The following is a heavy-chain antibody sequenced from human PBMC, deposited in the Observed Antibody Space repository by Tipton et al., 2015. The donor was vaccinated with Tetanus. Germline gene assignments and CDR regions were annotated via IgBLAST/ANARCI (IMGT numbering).Heavy chain of an antibody. CDR3: ARHSSLKALNY. CDR1: GGSMRTYY. D-gene: IGHD3-9*01. Sequence: TLSLTCTVSGGSMRTYYWTWIRQPPGKGLEWIGYISNSGSTTRNPSLKSRVTISIDTTEKQFSLELSSVTAADTAVYYCARHSSLKALNYWGQGTLVTASS. J-gene: IGHJ4*02. CDR2: ISNSGST. V-gene: IGHV4-59*08.